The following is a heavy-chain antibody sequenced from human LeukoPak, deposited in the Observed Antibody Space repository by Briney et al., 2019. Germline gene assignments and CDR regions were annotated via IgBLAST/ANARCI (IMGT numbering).Heavy chain of an antibody. V-gene: IGHV1-46*01. J-gene: IGHJ4*02. D-gene: IGHD3-3*01. CDR3: ARDLRRITIFGVVIIQGFDY. Sequence: ASVKVSCKASGYTFTSYYMHWVRQAPGQGLEWMGIINPSGGSTSYTQKFQGRVTMTRDTSTSTAYMELSSLRSEDTAVYYCARDLRRITIFGVVIIQGFDYWGQGTLVTVSS. CDR1: GYTFTSYY. CDR2: INPSGGST.